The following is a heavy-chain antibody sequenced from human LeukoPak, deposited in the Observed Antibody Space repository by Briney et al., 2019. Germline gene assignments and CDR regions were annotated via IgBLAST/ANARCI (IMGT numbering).Heavy chain of an antibody. Sequence: GGSLRLSCAASGFTFNTYAMSWVRQAPGKGLEYVTAISSNGGSTYYADSVKGRFTISRDNSKNTLYLQMSSLRAEDTAVYYCVSTVVVVPYWGQGTLVTVSS. V-gene: IGHV3-64D*09. CDR3: VSTVVVVPY. CDR2: ISSNGGST. CDR1: GFTFNTYA. J-gene: IGHJ4*02. D-gene: IGHD4-23*01.